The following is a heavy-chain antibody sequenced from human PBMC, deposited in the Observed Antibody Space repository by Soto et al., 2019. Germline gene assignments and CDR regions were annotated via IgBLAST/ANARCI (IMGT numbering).Heavy chain of an antibody. Sequence: PGESLKISCKGSGYSFTSYWIGWVRQMPGKGLEWMGIIYPGDSDTRYSPSFQGQVTISADKSISTAYLQWSSLKASATAMYYCARLTSSSWSKHWLDYWGQGTLVTVSS. V-gene: IGHV5-51*01. CDR2: IYPGDSDT. D-gene: IGHD6-13*01. CDR1: GYSFTSYW. J-gene: IGHJ4*02. CDR3: ARLTSSSWSKHWLDY.